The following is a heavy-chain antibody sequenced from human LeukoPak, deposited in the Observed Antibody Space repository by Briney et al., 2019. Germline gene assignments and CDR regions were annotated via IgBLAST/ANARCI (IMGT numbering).Heavy chain of an antibody. J-gene: IGHJ4*02. CDR2: ISGSGTT. Sequence: PGGSLRLSCAASGFTFSSYAMSWVRQAPGKGLEWVSSISGSGTTYYADSVKGRFTISRDNSKNTLYLQMNSLRAEDTAVYYCAKAEPVWELMSLDYWGQGTLVTVSS. D-gene: IGHD1-26*01. CDR3: AKAEPVWELMSLDY. V-gene: IGHV3-23*01. CDR1: GFTFSSYA.